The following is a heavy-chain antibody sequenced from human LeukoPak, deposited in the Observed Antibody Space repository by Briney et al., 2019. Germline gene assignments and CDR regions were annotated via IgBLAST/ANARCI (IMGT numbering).Heavy chain of an antibody. V-gene: IGHV4-59*01. CDR3: ARVAYCGGDCYSFFDY. CDR2: IYYSGST. Sequence: SETLSLTCTVSGGSISSYYWSWIRQPPGKGLEWIGYIYYSGSTNYNPSLKSRVTISVDTSKNQFSLKLSSVTAADTAVYYCARVAYCGGDCYSFFDYWGQGTLVTVSS. CDR1: GGSISSYY. D-gene: IGHD2-21*02. J-gene: IGHJ4*02.